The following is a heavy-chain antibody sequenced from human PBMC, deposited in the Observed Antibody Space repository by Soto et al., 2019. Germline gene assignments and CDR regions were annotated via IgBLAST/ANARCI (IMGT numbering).Heavy chain of an antibody. J-gene: IGHJ4*02. CDR1: GFTFSSYA. Sequence: EVQLLESGGGLVQPGGSLRLSCAASGFTFSSYAMSWVRQAPGKGLEWVSAISGSGGSTYYADSVKGRFTISRDNSKNTLYLQMNSLRAEDTAVDYCAKDRSNPDIVATNFDYWGQGTLVTVSS. CDR2: ISGSGGST. CDR3: AKDRSNPDIVATNFDY. D-gene: IGHD5-12*01. V-gene: IGHV3-23*01.